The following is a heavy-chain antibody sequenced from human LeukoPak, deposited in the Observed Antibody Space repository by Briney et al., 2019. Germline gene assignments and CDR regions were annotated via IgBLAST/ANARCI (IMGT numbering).Heavy chain of an antibody. CDR3: AKFRRSETTFDY. D-gene: IGHD1-14*01. Sequence: PGGTLRLSCAASGFTFSSYGMTWVRQAPGKGLEWVSAISGSGGSTYYADSVKGRFTISRDNSKNTLYLQMNSLRAEDTAVYYCAKFRRSETTFDYWGQGTLVTVSS. J-gene: IGHJ4*02. V-gene: IGHV3-23*01. CDR2: ISGSGGST. CDR1: GFTFSSYG.